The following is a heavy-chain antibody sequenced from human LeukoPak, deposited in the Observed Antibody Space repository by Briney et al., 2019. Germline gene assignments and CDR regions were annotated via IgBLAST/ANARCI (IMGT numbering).Heavy chain of an antibody. D-gene: IGHD3-3*01. CDR1: GFTFGDYA. J-gene: IGHJ6*03. CDR3: TRDQSYDFWSGYYYYYYYMDV. CDR2: IRSKAYGGTT. Sequence: GGSLRLSCTASGFTFGDYAMSWFRQAPGKGLEWVGFIRSKAYGGTTEYAASVKGRFTISRDDSKSIAYLQMNSLKTEDTAVYYCTRDQSYDFWSGYYYYYYYMDVWGKGTTVTVSS. V-gene: IGHV3-49*03.